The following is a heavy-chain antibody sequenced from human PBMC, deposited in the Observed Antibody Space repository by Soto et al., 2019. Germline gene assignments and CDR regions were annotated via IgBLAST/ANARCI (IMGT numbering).Heavy chain of an antibody. CDR1: GFTFSSYW. D-gene: IGHD1-1*01. CDR3: ARGGDNNLARGLDV. Sequence: EVQLVESGGGLVQPGGSLRLSCAASGFTFSSYWIHWVRQAPGKGLVWVSRITSDGSSTTYADSVKGRFTISRDNAKNTLYLQMNSLRAEDTAVYYCARGGDNNLARGLDVWGQGTTVTVS. V-gene: IGHV3-74*01. CDR2: ITSDGSST. J-gene: IGHJ6*02.